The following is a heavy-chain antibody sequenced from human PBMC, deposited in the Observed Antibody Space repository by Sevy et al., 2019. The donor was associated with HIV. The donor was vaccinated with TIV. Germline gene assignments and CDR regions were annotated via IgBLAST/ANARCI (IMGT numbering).Heavy chain of an antibody. CDR1: GFIFSSFE. J-gene: IGHJ6*01. D-gene: IGHD3-16*01. CDR2: ISTSGSNR. Sequence: GGSLRLSCAASGFIFSSFEMNWVRQAPGKGLEWVSSISTSGSNRYYADSVKGRVTISRDNAKKSLYLQMNSLRAEDTAIYFCAKRGGQYAVGMDFWGQGTTVTVSS. V-gene: IGHV3-48*03. CDR3: AKRGGQYAVGMDF.